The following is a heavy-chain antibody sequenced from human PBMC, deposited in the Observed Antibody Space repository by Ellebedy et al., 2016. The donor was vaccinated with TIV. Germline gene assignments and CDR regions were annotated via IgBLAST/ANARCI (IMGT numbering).Heavy chain of an antibody. CDR3: AKGWLRGFFDP. J-gene: IGHJ5*02. CDR2: TYYSSKWYV. V-gene: IGHV6-1*01. Sequence: TLSLTCAISGDSVSTGGWNWMRQSPSRGLEWLGRTYYSSKWYVDYAVSVKSRILISPDTAKNQISLQLVSVTPEDTGVYYCAKGWLRGFFDPWGQGTLVTVSS. D-gene: IGHD5-12*01. CDR1: GDSVSTGG.